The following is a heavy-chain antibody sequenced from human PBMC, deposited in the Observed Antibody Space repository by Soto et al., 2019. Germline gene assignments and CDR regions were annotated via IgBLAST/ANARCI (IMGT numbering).Heavy chain of an antibody. V-gene: IGHV1-46*01. CDR2: INPSGGST. CDR3: ARGELIRITMVRGATGGDKY. J-gene: IGHJ4*02. Sequence: QVQLVQSGAEVKKPGASVKVSCKASGYTFTSYYMHWVRQAPGQGLEWMGIINPSGGSTSYAQKFQGRVTMTRDTSTSTVYMELSSLRSEDTAVYYCARGELIRITMVRGATGGDKYWGQGTLVTVSS. CDR1: GYTFTSYY. D-gene: IGHD3-10*01.